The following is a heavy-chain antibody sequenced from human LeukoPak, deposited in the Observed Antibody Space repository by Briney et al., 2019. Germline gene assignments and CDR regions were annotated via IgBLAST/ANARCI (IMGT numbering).Heavy chain of an antibody. CDR1: GYTFTGYY. V-gene: IGHV1-2*02. J-gene: IGHJ4*02. CDR2: INPNSGGT. CDR3: ARWGGYRAGYFDY. D-gene: IGHD5-12*01. Sequence: ASVRVSCKGSGYTFTGYYMHWVRQAPGQGLEWMGWINPNSGGTNYVQKFKGRVTMTRDTSISTAYMELSRLRSDDTAVYSCARWGGYRAGYFDYWGQGTLVTVSS.